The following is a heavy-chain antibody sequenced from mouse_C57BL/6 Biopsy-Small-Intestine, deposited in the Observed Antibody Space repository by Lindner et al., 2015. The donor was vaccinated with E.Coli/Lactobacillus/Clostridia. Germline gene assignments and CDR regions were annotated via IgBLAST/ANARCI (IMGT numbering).Heavy chain of an antibody. J-gene: IGHJ1*03. CDR3: ARVEDGFLYWYFDV. V-gene: IGHV1-85*01. CDR1: GYTFTSYD. CDR2: IYPRDGST. Sequence: VQLQESGPELVKPGASVKLSRKASGYTFTSYDINWVKQRPGQGLEWIGWIYPRDGSTKYNEKFKGKATLTVDTSSSTAYMELHSLTSEDSAVYFCARVEDGFLYWYFDVWGTGTTVTVSS. D-gene: IGHD2-3*01.